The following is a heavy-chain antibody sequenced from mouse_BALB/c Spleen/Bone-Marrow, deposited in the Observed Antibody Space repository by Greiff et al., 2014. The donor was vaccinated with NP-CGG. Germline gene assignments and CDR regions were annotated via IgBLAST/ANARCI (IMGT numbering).Heavy chain of an antibody. D-gene: IGHD2-1*01. V-gene: IGHV1S132*01. CDR3: ARGGNYGY. CDR1: GYTFTNYR. CDR2: IFPGIGTT. J-gene: IGHJ2*01. Sequence: VNLVESGAELVKPGASVKLSCKTSGYTFTNYRIPWVKQRPGKGLGWVGEIFPGIGTTYYNEKFKGKATLTIDTSSSTAYMQLSSLTSEDSAVYFCARGGNYGYWGQGTTLTVSS.